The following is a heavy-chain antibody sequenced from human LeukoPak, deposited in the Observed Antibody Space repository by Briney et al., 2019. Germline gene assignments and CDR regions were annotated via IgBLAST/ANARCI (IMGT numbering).Heavy chain of an antibody. D-gene: IGHD3-10*01. CDR3: ARGYGSGSYYKTYLDY. J-gene: IGHJ4*02. Sequence: ASVKVSCKASGYTFTSYDINWVRQATGQGLEWMGWMNPNSGNTGYAQKFQGRVTMTRNTSISTAYMELSSLRSEDTAVYYCARGYGSGSYYKTYLDYWGQGTLVTVSS. V-gene: IGHV1-8*01. CDR1: GYTFTSYD. CDR2: MNPNSGNT.